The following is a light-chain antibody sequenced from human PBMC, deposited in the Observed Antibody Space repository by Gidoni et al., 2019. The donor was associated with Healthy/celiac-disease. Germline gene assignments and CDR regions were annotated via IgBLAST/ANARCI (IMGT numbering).Light chain of an antibody. CDR1: QDISNY. V-gene: IGKV1-33*01. J-gene: IGKJ2*01. CDR2: DAS. CDR3: QQYDNLPPIYT. Sequence: DIQMTQSPPSLSASVGDRVTITFQASQDISNYLNWYPQKPGKAPKLLIYDASNLETGVPSRFSGSGSGTDFTFTISSLQPEDIATYYCQQYDNLPPIYTFGQGTKLEIK.